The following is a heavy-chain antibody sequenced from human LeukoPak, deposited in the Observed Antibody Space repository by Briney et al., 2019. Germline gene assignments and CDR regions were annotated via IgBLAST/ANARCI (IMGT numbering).Heavy chain of an antibody. CDR1: GFTFSSYW. CDR3: ARDRYSSSWYESEPDY. J-gene: IGHJ4*02. Sequence: LSGGSLRLSCAASGFTFSSYWMSWVRQAPGKGLEWVANIKQDGSEKYYVDSVKGRFTISRDNAKNSLYLQMNSLRAEDTAVYYCARDRYSSSWYESEPDYWGQGTLVTVSS. CDR2: IKQDGSEK. D-gene: IGHD6-13*01. V-gene: IGHV3-7*01.